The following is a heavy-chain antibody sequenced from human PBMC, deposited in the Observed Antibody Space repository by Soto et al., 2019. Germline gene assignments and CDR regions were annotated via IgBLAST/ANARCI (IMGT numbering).Heavy chain of an antibody. D-gene: IGHD5-12*01. CDR2: ISGSGGST. CDR1: GFTFSSYA. CDR3: AKDSLRDSGYASDY. V-gene: IGHV3-23*01. Sequence: GGSLRLSCAASGFTFSSYAMSWVRQAPGKGLEWVSAISGSGGSTYYADSVKGRFTISRDNSKNTLYLQMNSLRAEDTAVYYCAKDSLRDSGYASDYWGQGTLVTVSS. J-gene: IGHJ4*02.